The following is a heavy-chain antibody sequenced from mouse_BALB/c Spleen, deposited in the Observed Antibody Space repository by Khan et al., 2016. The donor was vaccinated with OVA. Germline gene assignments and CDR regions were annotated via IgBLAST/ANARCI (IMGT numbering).Heavy chain of an antibody. CDR3: ARGYYYFDH. CDR1: AFDFSYYD. CDR2: ISSGGGGT. J-gene: IGHJ2*01. Sequence: EVELVESGGGLVKPGGSLKLSCAASAFDFSYYDMSWVRQTPERRLEWVAYISSGGGGTSYPDTVKGRFTISRDNAKNTLSLQMSSLKSEDTAIYYCARGYYYFDHGGQGTTLTVSS. V-gene: IGHV5-12-1*01. D-gene: IGHD2-3*01.